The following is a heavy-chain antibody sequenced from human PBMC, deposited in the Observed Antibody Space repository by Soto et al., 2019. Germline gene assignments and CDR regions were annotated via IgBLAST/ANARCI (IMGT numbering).Heavy chain of an antibody. CDR3: ARPTTTWYQDFEI. Sequence: QGQLVQSGAEVKKPGASVKVSCKASGYSFSSYGLSWVRQAPGQGLEWMGWISGYNGKTNYAQKFQDRVTMTTDTATSTAYMELRSLRSDDTAVYYCARPTTTWYQDFEIWGQGTMVTVSS. CDR2: ISGYNGKT. V-gene: IGHV1-18*01. J-gene: IGHJ3*02. CDR1: GYSFSSYG. D-gene: IGHD2-2*01.